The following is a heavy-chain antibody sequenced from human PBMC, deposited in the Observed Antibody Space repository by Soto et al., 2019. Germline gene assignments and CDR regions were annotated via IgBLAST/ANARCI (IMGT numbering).Heavy chain of an antibody. D-gene: IGHD3-10*01. CDR2: ISGSGGST. J-gene: IGHJ4*02. Sequence: PGGSLRLSCAASGFTFSSYAMSWVRQAPGKGLEWVSAISGSGGSTYYADSVKGRFTISRDNSKNTLYLQMNSLRAEDTAVYYCASRRINWNFHIWFGELPRYWGQGTLVTVSS. CDR3: ASRRINWNFHIWFGELPRY. V-gene: IGHV3-23*01. CDR1: GFTFSSYA.